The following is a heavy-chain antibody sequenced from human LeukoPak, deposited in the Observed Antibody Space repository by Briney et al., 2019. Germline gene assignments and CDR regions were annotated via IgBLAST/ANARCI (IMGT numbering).Heavy chain of an antibody. CDR2: IKQDGSEK. J-gene: IGHJ4*02. Sequence: GGSLRLSCAASGFTFSSYWMSWVRQAPGKGLEWVANIKQDGSEKYYVDSVKGRFTISRDNAKNSLYLQMNSLRAEDTAVYYCARDGTDYDFWSGYQGAYYFDYWGQGTLVTVSS. CDR3: ARDGTDYDFWSGYQGAYYFDY. D-gene: IGHD3-3*01. V-gene: IGHV3-7*01. CDR1: GFTFSSYW.